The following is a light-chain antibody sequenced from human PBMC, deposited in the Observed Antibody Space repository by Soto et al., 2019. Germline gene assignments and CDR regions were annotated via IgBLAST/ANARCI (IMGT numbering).Light chain of an antibody. CDR1: SRDIGNYNY. CDR2: EVT. Sequence: QSVLTQPASVSGSPGLSITISCTGTSRDIGNYNYVSWYQHHPGKAPKIMIYEVTSRPSGVSDRFSGSKSGMTASLTISGLQHEDEADYFCASYRSANTLVVFGTGTKVTVL. V-gene: IGLV2-14*01. J-gene: IGLJ1*01. CDR3: ASYRSANTLVV.